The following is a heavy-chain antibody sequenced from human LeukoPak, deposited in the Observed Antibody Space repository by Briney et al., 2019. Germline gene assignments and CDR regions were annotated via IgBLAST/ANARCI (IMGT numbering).Heavy chain of an antibody. CDR3: ARDPVAGSVYYYYYGMDV. D-gene: IGHD6-19*01. V-gene: IGHV3-33*01. CDR1: GFSFSTYG. Sequence: GGSLRLSCAASGFSFSTYGMHWVRQAPGKGLEWVALIWNAGTNTYYADSVKGRFTISRDNSKNTLYLQMNSLRAEDTAVYYCARDPVAGSVYYYYYGMDVWGQGTTVTVSS. J-gene: IGHJ6*02. CDR2: IWNAGTNT.